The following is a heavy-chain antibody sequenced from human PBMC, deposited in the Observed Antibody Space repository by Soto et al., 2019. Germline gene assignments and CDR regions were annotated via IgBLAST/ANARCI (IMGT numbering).Heavy chain of an antibody. V-gene: IGHV3-30*18. D-gene: IGHD6-19*01. J-gene: IGHJ6*02. CDR2: ISYDGSNK. CDR1: GFTFSSYG. CDR3: AKDLEGSGWLILGPRRPRETYYYYGMDV. Sequence: GGSLRLSCAASGFTFSSYGMHWVRQAPGKGLEWVAVISYDGSNKYYADSVKGRFTISRDNSKNTLYLQMNSLRAEDTAVYYCAKDLEGSGWLILGPRRPRETYYYYGMDVWGQGTTVTVSS.